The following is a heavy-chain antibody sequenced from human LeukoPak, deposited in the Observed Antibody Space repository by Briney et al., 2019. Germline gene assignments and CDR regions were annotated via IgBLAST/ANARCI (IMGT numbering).Heavy chain of an antibody. Sequence: ASVKVSCKASGYTFTSYGISWVRQAPGQGLQWMGWSSPYNGNTNYAQKLQGRVTTTTDISTSTVYMELKSLRSDDTAVCYCARGGTSGWRTPNDDYWGQGTLVTVSS. CDR1: GYTFTSYG. CDR3: ARGGTSGWRTPNDDY. D-gene: IGHD6-19*01. CDR2: SSPYNGNT. J-gene: IGHJ4*02. V-gene: IGHV1-18*01.